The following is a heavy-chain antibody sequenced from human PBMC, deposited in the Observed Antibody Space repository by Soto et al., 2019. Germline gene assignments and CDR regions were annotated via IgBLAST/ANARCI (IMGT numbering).Heavy chain of an antibody. Sequence: QVQLVESGGGVVQPGRSLRLSCAASGFIFSDYAMHWVRQAPGKGLEWVAVISYGGDNKYYADSVRGRFAISRDNLKNTLYLQMNSLNPEDTAVYHCAKARHSTSWYVVAADLWGQGTLVTVSS. D-gene: IGHD6-13*01. V-gene: IGHV3-30*09. CDR1: GFIFSDYA. J-gene: IGHJ4*02. CDR2: ISYGGDNK. CDR3: AKARHSTSWYVVAADL.